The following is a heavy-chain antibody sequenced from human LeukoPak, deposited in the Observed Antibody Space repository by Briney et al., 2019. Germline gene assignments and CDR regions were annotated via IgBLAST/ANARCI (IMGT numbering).Heavy chain of an antibody. Sequence: ASVKVSCETSAYSFTNVEITCVRHTTGQGLEWMGWMNPTSGHAGSARKFRGRVTITWNTSISTAYMELSSLTSDDTAVYYCATSLSRLDYFDYWDQGTLVTVSS. J-gene: IGHJ4*02. CDR2: MNPTSGHA. CDR3: ATSLSRLDYFDY. V-gene: IGHV1-8*03. D-gene: IGHD3-9*01. CDR1: AYSFTNVE.